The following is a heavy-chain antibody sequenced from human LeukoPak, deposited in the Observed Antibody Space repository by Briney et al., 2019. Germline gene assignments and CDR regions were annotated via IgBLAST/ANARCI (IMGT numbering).Heavy chain of an antibody. CDR3: ARDGNPEGIAAAGRFDY. V-gene: IGHV1-3*01. J-gene: IGHJ4*02. CDR1: GYTFTSYA. CDR2: INAGNGNT. Sequence: ASVKVSCKASGYTFTSYAMHWVRQAPGQRLEWMGWINAGNGNTKYSQKFQGRVTITRDTSASTAYMELSSLRSEDTAVYYCARDGNPEGIAAAGRFDYWGQGTLVTVSS. D-gene: IGHD6-13*01.